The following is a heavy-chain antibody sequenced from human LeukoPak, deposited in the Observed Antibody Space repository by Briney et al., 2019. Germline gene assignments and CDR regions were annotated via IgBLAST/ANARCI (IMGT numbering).Heavy chain of an antibody. CDR2: IYYSGST. V-gene: IGHV4-59*01. CDR3: ARVDDFWSGSYYYGMDV. J-gene: IGHJ6*02. D-gene: IGHD3-3*01. CDR1: GGSISSYC. Sequence: SETLSLTCTVSGGSISSYCWSWIRQPPGRGLEWIGYIYYSGSTNYNPSLKSRVTISVDTSKNQFSLKLSSVTAADTAVYYCARVDDFWSGSYYYGMDVWGQGTTVTVSS.